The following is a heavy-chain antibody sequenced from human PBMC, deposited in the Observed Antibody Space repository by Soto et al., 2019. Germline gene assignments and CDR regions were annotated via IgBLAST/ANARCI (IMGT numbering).Heavy chain of an antibody. CDR1: GFPFRRYT. V-gene: IGHV3-23*01. CDR2: ISGSGGST. Sequence: PRGSLRPSFAPPGFPFRRYTLCWACQAPGKGLEWVSAISGSGGSTYYADSAKGRFTISRDSAKKSVHLQMNSLRVEDTAIYYCARGRGFLIDFWGQGTLVTVSS. J-gene: IGHJ4*02. CDR3: ARGRGFLIDF. D-gene: IGHD2-15*01.